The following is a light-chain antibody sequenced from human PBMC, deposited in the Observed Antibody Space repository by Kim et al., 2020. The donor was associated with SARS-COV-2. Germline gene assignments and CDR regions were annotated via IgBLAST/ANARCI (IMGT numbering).Light chain of an antibody. Sequence: AAEGDRVTISCQASQGIRNDLGWYQQKPGKAPRRLIHAASTLQSGVPSRFSGSGSGTEFTLTISSLQPEDLATYYCLQNNSHPRTFGPGTKVDIK. V-gene: IGKV1-17*01. J-gene: IGKJ1*01. CDR2: AAS. CDR1: QGIRND. CDR3: LQNNSHPRT.